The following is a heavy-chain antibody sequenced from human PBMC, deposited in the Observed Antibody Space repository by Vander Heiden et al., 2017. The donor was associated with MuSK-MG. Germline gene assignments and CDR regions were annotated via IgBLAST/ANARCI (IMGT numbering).Heavy chain of an antibody. J-gene: IGHJ6*02. V-gene: IGHV3-11*01. CDR3: ARDNRSTMVRGMDV. CDR2: ISSSGSTI. D-gene: IGHD3-10*01. CDR1: GFPFGDHY. Sequence: QVQLVESGGGLVKPGGSLRLSCAAPGFPFGDHYMSWIRQAPGKGLEWGSYISSSGSTIYYADAVKGRFTISRDNAKNPLYLQMNSMRPEDTAVYYCARDNRSTMVRGMDVWGQGTTVTVSS.